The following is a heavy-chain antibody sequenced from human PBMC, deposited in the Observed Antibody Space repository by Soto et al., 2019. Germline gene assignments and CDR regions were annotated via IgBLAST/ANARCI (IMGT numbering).Heavy chain of an antibody. CDR1: GGTFSSYA. Sequence: QVQLVQSGAEVKKPGSSVKVSCKASGGTFSSYAISWVRQAPGQGLEWLGGIIPIFGTANYAQKFQSRVTITADESSSTAYMELTSLISEDTAVYYCASAGPPYSSGWTNAFDIWGQGTMVTVSS. D-gene: IGHD6-19*01. J-gene: IGHJ3*02. CDR2: IIPIFGTA. V-gene: IGHV1-69*01. CDR3: ASAGPPYSSGWTNAFDI.